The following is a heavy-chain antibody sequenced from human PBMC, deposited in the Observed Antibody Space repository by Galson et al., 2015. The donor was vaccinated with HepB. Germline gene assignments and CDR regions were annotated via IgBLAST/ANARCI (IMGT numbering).Heavy chain of an antibody. Sequence: SLRLSCAASGFTFSSYWMSWVRQAPGKGLEWVATIQQDGSEKYYADSVKGRFTISRDNSKNSLYLQMNSLRAEDTAVYYCAKSGKSANLGGSFDPWGQGTLVTVSS. D-gene: IGHD4-23*01. J-gene: IGHJ5*02. V-gene: IGHV3-7*01. CDR3: AKSGKSANLGGSFDP. CDR2: IQQDGSEK. CDR1: GFTFSSYW.